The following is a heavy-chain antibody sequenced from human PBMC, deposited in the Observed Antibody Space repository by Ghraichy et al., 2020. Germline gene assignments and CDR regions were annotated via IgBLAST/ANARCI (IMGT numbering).Heavy chain of an antibody. CDR2: ISWNSGSI. V-gene: IGHV3-9*01. CDR3: AKPWGTRRYYYGMDV. D-gene: IGHD3-16*01. CDR1: GFTFDDYA. J-gene: IGHJ6*02. Sequence: GGSLRLSCAASGFTFDDYAMHWVRQAPGKGLEWVSGISWNSGSIGYADSVKGRFTISRDNAKNSLYLQMNSLRAEDTALYYCAKPWGTRRYYYGMDVWGQGTTVTVSS.